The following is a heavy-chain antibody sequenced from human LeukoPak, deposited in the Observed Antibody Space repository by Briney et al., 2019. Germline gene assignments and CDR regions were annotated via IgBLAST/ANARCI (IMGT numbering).Heavy chain of an antibody. J-gene: IGHJ4*02. CDR3: ARVMDSYGRAGLDY. V-gene: IGHV1-69*13. D-gene: IGHD5-18*01. CDR2: IIPIFGTA. Sequence: SVKVSCKASGGTFSSYAISWVRQAPGQGLEWMGGIIPIFGTANYAQKFQGRVTIAADESTSTAYMELSSLRSEDTAVYYCARVMDSYGRAGLDYWGQGTLVTVSS. CDR1: GGTFSSYA.